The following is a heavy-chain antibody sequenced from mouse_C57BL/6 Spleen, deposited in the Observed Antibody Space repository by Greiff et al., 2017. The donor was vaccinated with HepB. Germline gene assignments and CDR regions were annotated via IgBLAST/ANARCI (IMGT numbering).Heavy chain of an antibody. CDR3: AIPAIYYGPTMDY. J-gene: IGHJ2*01. CDR2: IDPANGNT. V-gene: IGHV14-3*01. CDR1: GFNIKNPY. D-gene: IGHD2-1*01. Sequence: EVQLQQSVAELVRPGASVKLSCTASGFNIKNPYMHWVKQRPEQGLEWIGRIDPANGNTKYAPKFQGKATITADTSSNTAYLQLSSLTSEDTAIYYCAIPAIYYGPTMDYWGQGTTLTVSS.